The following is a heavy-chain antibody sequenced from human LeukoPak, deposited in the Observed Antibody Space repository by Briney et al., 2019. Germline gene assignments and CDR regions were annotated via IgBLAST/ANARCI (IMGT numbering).Heavy chain of an antibody. CDR2: IWYDGSNK. CDR3: ARDYGSGGYSYYFDY. V-gene: IGHV3-33*01. Sequence: GGSLRLSCAASGFTLSSYGMHWVRQAPGKGLEWVAVIWYDGSNKYYADSVKGRFTISRDNSKNTLYLQMNSLRAEDTAVYHCARDYGSGGYSYYFDYWGQGTLVTVSS. CDR1: GFTLSSYG. D-gene: IGHD3-10*01. J-gene: IGHJ4*02.